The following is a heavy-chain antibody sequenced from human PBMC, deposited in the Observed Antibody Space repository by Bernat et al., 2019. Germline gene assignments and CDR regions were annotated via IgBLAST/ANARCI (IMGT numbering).Heavy chain of an antibody. D-gene: IGHD3-3*01. CDR3: AREKVVTIFGVHKRRHRRGDAFDI. CDR1: GYTFTSYG. Sequence: QVQLVQSGAEVKKPGASVKVSCKASGYTFTSYGISWVRQAPGQGLEWMGWISAYNGNTNYAQKLQGRVTMTTDTSTSPAYMELGSLRSDDTAVYYCAREKVVTIFGVHKRRHRRGDAFDIWGQGTMVTVSS. J-gene: IGHJ3*02. CDR2: ISAYNGNT. V-gene: IGHV1-18*01.